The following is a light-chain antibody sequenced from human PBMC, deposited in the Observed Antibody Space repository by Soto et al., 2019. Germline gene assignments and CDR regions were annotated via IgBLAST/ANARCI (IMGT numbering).Light chain of an antibody. V-gene: IGKV1-5*01. CDR1: QSISRW. CDR2: DAS. CDR3: QQDEPWWR. Sequence: DFQISQSPSSLSPSDGDRVTITCRASQSISRWLAWYQQKPGKAPRLLIFDASRLDSGVPSRFSGSGSGTEFTLTITSLQPDDFGTYCSQQDEPWWRFGQGTMVDVK. J-gene: IGKJ1*01.